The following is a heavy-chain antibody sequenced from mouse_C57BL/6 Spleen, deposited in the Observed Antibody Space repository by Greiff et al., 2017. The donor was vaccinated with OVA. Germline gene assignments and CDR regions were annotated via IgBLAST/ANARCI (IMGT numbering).Heavy chain of an antibody. J-gene: IGHJ2*01. CDR3: TFYGIYVVFFVY. Sequence: EVQLQQSGAELVRPGASVKLSCTASGFNIKDDYMHWVMQRPEQGLEWIGWIDPENGDTEYASKFQGKATITADTSSNTAYLQLSSLTSEDTAVYYCTFYGIYVVFFVYWGKGTTLTVSS. CDR1: GFNIKDDY. CDR2: IDPENGDT. D-gene: IGHD2-1*01. V-gene: IGHV14-4*01.